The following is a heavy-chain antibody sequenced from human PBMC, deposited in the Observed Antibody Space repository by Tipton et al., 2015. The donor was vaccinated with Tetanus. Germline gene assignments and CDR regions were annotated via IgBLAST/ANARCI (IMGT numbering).Heavy chain of an antibody. V-gene: IGHV3-11*01. CDR2: ISSSGSTI. J-gene: IGHJ4*02. Sequence: AASGFTFSDYYMSWIRQAPGKGLEWVSYISSSGSTIYYADSVKGRFTISRDNAKNSLYLQMNSLRAEDTAVYYCARALYYYDSSGYAYGCWGQGTLVTVSS. CDR1: GFTFSDYY. D-gene: IGHD3-22*01. CDR3: ARALYYYDSSGYAYGC.